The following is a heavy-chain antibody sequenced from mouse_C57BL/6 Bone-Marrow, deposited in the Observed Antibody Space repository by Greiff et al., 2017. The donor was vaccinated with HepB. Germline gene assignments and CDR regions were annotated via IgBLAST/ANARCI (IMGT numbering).Heavy chain of an antibody. J-gene: IGHJ3*01. Sequence: EVQRVESGGGLVKPGGSLKLSCAASGFTFSSYAMSWVRQTPEKRLEWVATISDGGSYTYYPDNVKGRFTISRDNAKNNLYLQMSHLKSEDTAMYYCARVTFAYWGQGTRVTVSA. CDR3: ARVTFAY. CDR1: GFTFSSYA. D-gene: IGHD1-1*01. CDR2: ISDGGSYT. V-gene: IGHV5-4*01.